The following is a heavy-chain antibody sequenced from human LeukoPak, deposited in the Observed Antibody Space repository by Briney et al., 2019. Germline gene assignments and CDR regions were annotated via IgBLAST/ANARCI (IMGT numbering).Heavy chain of an antibody. CDR2: MNPNSGNT. J-gene: IGHJ4*02. Sequence: GASVKVSCKASGYTFTSYDINRVRQATGQGLEWMGWMNPNSGNTGYAQKFQGRVTMTRNTSISTAYMELSSLRSEDTAVYYCARGRYDYVWGSYPYWGQGTLVTVSS. V-gene: IGHV1-8*01. CDR3: ARGRYDYVWGSYPY. CDR1: GYTFTSYD. D-gene: IGHD3-16*01.